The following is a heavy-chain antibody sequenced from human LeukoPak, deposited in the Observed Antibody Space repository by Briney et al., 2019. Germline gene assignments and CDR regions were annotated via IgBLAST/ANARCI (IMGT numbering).Heavy chain of an antibody. CDR3: AKDRSSSWFGAFDI. CDR2: ISSSGGTI. Sequence: PGGSLRLSCAASGFIFNSYSMNWVRQAPGKGLEWVSYISSSGGTIYYADSVKGRFTISRDNSKNTLYLQMNSLRAEDAAVYYCAKDRSSSWFGAFDIWGQGTMVTVSS. CDR1: GFIFNSYS. V-gene: IGHV3-48*01. D-gene: IGHD6-13*01. J-gene: IGHJ3*02.